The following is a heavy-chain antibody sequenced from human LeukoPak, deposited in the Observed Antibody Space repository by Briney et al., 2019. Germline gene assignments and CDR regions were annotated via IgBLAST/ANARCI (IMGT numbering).Heavy chain of an antibody. CDR1: GGSFSGYY. CDR2: IYYSGST. V-gene: IGHV4-30-4*08. D-gene: IGHD2-2*01. CDR3: ARVCRCSSTSCYQGNWFDP. Sequence: SETLSLTCAVYGGSFSGYYWSWIRQPPGKGLEWIGYIYYSGSTYYNPSLKSRVTISVDTSKNQFSLKLSSVTAADTAVYYCARVCRCSSTSCYQGNWFDPWGQGTLVTVSS. J-gene: IGHJ5*02.